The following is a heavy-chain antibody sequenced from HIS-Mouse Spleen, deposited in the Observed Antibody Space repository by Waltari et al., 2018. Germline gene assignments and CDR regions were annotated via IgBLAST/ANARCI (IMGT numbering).Heavy chain of an antibody. CDR3: AREIPYSSSWYDWYFDL. Sequence: QLQLQESGPGLVKPSETLSLTCPVSGSSIRSSSYYWGWIRQPPGKVLEWIGSIYYSGSTYYNPSLKSRVTISVDTSKNQFSLKLSSVTAADTAVYYCAREIPYSSSWYDWYFDLWGRGTLVTVSS. CDR2: IYYSGST. D-gene: IGHD6-13*01. V-gene: IGHV4-39*07. J-gene: IGHJ2*01. CDR1: GSSIRSSSYY.